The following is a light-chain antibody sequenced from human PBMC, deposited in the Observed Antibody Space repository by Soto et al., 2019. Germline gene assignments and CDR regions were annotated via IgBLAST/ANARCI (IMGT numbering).Light chain of an antibody. Sequence: EIVLTQSPGTLSLSPGERATLSCRASQSVSSSYLAWYQQKPGQAPRLLIYDASSRATGIPDRFSGGGSGTDFTLTISRPEPEDFAVYYCQQFSSYPLTVGGGTKVDIK. CDR1: QSVSSSY. V-gene: IGKV3-20*01. CDR2: DAS. CDR3: QQFSSYPLT. J-gene: IGKJ4*01.